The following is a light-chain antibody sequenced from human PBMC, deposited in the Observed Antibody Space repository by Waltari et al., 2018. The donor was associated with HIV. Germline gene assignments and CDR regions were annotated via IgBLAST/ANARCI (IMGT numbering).Light chain of an antibody. V-gene: IGLV2-8*01. CDR3: SSYVGSNRV. Sequence: QSALTQPPSASGSPGQSVTISCTGISSDVGDYNYVSWYQQHPGKAPQLMIYEVNMRPSGVPDRFSGSKSGNTASLTVSGLQAEDEADYYCSSYVGSNRVFGGGTKLTVL. J-gene: IGLJ3*02. CDR2: EVN. CDR1: SSDVGDYNY.